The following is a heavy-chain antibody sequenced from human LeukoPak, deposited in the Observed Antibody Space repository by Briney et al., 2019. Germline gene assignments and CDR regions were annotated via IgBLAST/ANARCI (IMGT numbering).Heavy chain of an antibody. CDR2: IFYSGNI. J-gene: IGHJ2*01. V-gene: IGHV4-30-4*08. Sequence: SETLSLTCAVYGGSFSGYYWSWIRQPPGKGLEWIGYIFYSGNIYYNPSLKSRVTISLDTSKKQFSLKLSSVTAAYTAVYYCARAPGVAEVGRLDLWGRGTLVTVSS. CDR1: GGSFSGYY. D-gene: IGHD7-27*01. CDR3: ARAPGVAEVGRLDL.